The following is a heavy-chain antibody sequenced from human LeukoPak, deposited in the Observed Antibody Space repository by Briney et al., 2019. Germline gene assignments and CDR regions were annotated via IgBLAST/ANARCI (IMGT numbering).Heavy chain of an antibody. D-gene: IGHD1-26*01. J-gene: IGHJ2*01. CDR1: GGSISSYY. Sequence: SETLSLTCTVSGGSISSYYWSWIRQPPGRGLEWIGYIYYSGSTNYNPSLKSRVTISVDTSKNQFSLKLSSVTAADTAVYYCARVPYSGSTPGYFDLWGRGTLVTVSS. CDR3: ARVPYSGSTPGYFDL. CDR2: IYYSGST. V-gene: IGHV4-59*01.